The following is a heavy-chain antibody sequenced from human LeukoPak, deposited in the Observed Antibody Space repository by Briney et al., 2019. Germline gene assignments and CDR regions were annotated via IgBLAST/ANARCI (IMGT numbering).Heavy chain of an antibody. CDR2: ISASGGST. CDR3: AKVRSFEYYDSSGYPDAFDI. Sequence: GGSLRLSCAAPGFTFDSYAMSWVRQAPGKGLEWVSGISASGGSTYYADSVKGRFTISRDNSKNTLYLQMNSLRAEDTAVYYCAKVRSFEYYDSSGYPDAFDIWGQGTMVTVSS. J-gene: IGHJ3*02. CDR1: GFTFDSYA. V-gene: IGHV3-23*01. D-gene: IGHD3-22*01.